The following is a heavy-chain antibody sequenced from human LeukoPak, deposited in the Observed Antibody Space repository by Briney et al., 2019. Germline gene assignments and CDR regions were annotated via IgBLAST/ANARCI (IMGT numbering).Heavy chain of an antibody. Sequence: GGSLRLPCAASGFTFSNYAMNWVRQAPGKGLEWVSFIYSGGGTKYADSVRGRFTISRDNSRNTLYLQMNSLRSEDTAVYYCAKDRRPDGLYDLDYWGQGTLVTVSS. D-gene: IGHD5/OR15-5a*01. V-gene: IGHV3-23*01. CDR2: FIYSGGGT. J-gene: IGHJ4*02. CDR1: GFTFSNYA. CDR3: AKDRRPDGLYDLDY.